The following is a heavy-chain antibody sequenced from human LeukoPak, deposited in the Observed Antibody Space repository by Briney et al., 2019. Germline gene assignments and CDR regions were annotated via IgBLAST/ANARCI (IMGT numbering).Heavy chain of an antibody. CDR1: GYTFTGYY. V-gene: IGHV1-2*02. J-gene: IGHJ4*02. D-gene: IGHD6-13*01. CDR3: ARVPIAAALIDY. CDR2: INPNSGGT. Sequence: ASVTVSCKASGYTFTGYYMHWVRQAPGQGLEWMGWINPNSGGTNYAQKFQGRVTMTRDTSISTAYMELSRLRSDDTAVYYCARVPIAAALIDYWGQGTLVTVSS.